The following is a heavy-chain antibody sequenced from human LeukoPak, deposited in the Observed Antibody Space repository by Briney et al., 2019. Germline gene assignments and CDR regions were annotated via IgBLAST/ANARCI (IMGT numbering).Heavy chain of an antibody. J-gene: IGHJ4*02. Sequence: GGSLRLSCAASGFTFSSYGMHWVRQAPGKGLEWVAFIRYDGSNKYYADSVKDRFTIPRDNSKNTLYLQMNSLRVEDTAMYYCAKSTLEWRCSGTSCYLDYWGQGTLVTVSS. CDR1: GFTFSSYG. V-gene: IGHV3-30*02. CDR2: IRYDGSNK. D-gene: IGHD2-2*01. CDR3: AKSTLEWRCSGTSCYLDY.